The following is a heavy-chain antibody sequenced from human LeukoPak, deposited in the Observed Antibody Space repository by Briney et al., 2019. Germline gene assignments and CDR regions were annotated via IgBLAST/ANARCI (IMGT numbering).Heavy chain of an antibody. CDR1: GYTFINYG. CDR2: ISAYNGNT. J-gene: IGHJ3*02. D-gene: IGHD2-21*02. CDR3: ARGAYCGGDCSSSDAFDI. Sequence: ASVEASCKASGYTFINYGVSWVRQAPGQGLEWMGWISAYNGNTNYAQNLQGRVTMTTDTSTSTGYLELRSLRSDDTAVYYCARGAYCGGDCSSSDAFDIWGQGTMVTVSS. V-gene: IGHV1-18*01.